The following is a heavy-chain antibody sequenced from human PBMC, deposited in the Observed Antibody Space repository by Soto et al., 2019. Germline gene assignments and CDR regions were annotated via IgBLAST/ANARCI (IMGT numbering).Heavy chain of an antibody. CDR2: INPSDGST. CDR3: ARAVISTKEKRQYYYGMDV. CDR1: GYTFTTYY. Sequence: QVHLVQSGAEVKKPGASVKVSCKTSGYTFTTYYVHWVRQAPGQGLEWMGLINPSDGSTRYAQKIQGRVTMTSDTSTSTVYMDLSSLSSEDTAIYYSARAVISTKEKRQYYYGMDVWGQGTTVKVSS. J-gene: IGHJ6*02. D-gene: IGHD2-21*01. V-gene: IGHV1-46*01.